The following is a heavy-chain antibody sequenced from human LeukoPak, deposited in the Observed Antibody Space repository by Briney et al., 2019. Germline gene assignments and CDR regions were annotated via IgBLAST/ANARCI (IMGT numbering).Heavy chain of an antibody. CDR2: IKHDGSEK. CDR1: GFTFSYYW. J-gene: IGHJ4*02. CDR3: ARDHRSRITMVRGVIDCIDY. D-gene: IGHD3-10*01. Sequence: GGSLRLSCAASGFTFSYYWMSWVRQAPGKGLEWVANIKHDGSEKYYVDSVKGRFTISRDDAKNSLYLQMISLRAEDTAVYYCARDHRSRITMVRGVIDCIDYWGQGTLVTVSS. V-gene: IGHV3-7*01.